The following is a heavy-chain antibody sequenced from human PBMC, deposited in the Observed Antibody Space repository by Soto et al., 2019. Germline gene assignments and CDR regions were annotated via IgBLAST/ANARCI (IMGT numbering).Heavy chain of an antibody. D-gene: IGHD6-19*01. Sequence: AGGSLRLSCAASGFTVSSNYMSWVRQAPGKGLEWVSVIFTGGRKYYADSVKGRFTISRHSSMNTVYLQMDILRAEDTAVFYCARDRQSSGWLDAFDIWGQGTMVTVSS. CDR3: ARDRQSSGWLDAFDI. CDR1: GFTVSSNY. CDR2: IFTGGRK. J-gene: IGHJ3*02. V-gene: IGHV3-53*04.